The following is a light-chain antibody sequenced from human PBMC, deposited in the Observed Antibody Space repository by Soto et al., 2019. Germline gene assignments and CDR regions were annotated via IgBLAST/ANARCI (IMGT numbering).Light chain of an antibody. CDR3: QKYENLPT. CDR2: DAS. J-gene: IGKJ5*01. Sequence: DIQMTQSPSSLSASVGDRVTITCQASQNINNYLNWYQQKPGRAPKLLIYDASNLEAGVPSRFRGSGSGTDFTFTISRLQPQDIATYYCQKYENLPTFGQGTRLEIK. CDR1: QNINNY. V-gene: IGKV1-33*01.